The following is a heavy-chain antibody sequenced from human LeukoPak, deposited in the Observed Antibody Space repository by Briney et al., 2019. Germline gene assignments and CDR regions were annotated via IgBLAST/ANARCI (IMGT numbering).Heavy chain of an antibody. Sequence: PGGSLRLSCAASGFTFSSYSMNWVRQAPGKGLEWVSSISSSSSYIYYADSVKGRFTISRDNAKNSLYLQMNSLRAEDTALYYCAKDQDTAMVTPYFDYWGQGTLVTVSS. V-gene: IGHV3-21*04. CDR2: ISSSSSYI. CDR1: GFTFSSYS. D-gene: IGHD5-18*01. J-gene: IGHJ4*02. CDR3: AKDQDTAMVTPYFDY.